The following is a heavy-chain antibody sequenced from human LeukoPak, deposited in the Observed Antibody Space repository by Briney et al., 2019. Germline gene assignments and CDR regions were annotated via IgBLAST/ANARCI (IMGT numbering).Heavy chain of an antibody. CDR1: GFTFDDYA. Sequence: HPGRSLRLSCAASGFTFDDYAMQWVRQGPGKGLEWVSGISWNSGSIGYADSVKGRFTISRDKAKNSLYLQMNSLRAEDTALYYCAKDPSGSSSGSSTYFDYWGQGTLVTVSS. V-gene: IGHV3-9*01. CDR2: ISWNSGSI. J-gene: IGHJ4*02. D-gene: IGHD1-26*01. CDR3: AKDPSGSSSGSSTYFDY.